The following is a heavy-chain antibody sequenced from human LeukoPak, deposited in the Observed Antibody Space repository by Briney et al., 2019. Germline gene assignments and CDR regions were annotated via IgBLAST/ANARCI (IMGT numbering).Heavy chain of an antibody. Sequence: PSETLTLTCTVSGDSISSSSYYWGWIRQPPGKGLEWIGSMYYSGSTYYNPSLKSRVTISVDTSKNQFSLKLSSVTAADTAVYYCASGGSCGGDCNWFDPWGQGTLVTVSS. CDR2: MYYSGST. CDR1: GDSISSSSYY. J-gene: IGHJ5*02. CDR3: ASGGSCGGDCNWFDP. D-gene: IGHD2-21*02. V-gene: IGHV4-39*07.